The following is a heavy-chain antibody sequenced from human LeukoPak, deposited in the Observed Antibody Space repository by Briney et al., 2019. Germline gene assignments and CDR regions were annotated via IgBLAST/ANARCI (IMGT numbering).Heavy chain of an antibody. Sequence: GGSLRLSCAASGFTFSSYSMNWVRQAPGKGLEWVSSISSSSSYIYYADSVKGRFTISRDNAKNSLYLQMNSLRAEDTAVYYCARDQGPYYYDSSGSGFDPWGQGTLATVFS. CDR3: ARDQGPYYYDSSGSGFDP. CDR2: ISSSSSYI. V-gene: IGHV3-21*04. J-gene: IGHJ5*02. CDR1: GFTFSSYS. D-gene: IGHD3-22*01.